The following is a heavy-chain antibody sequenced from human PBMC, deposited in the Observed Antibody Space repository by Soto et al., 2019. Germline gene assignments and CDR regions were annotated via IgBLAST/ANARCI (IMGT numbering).Heavy chain of an antibody. CDR1: GFTFSDYY. CDR2: ISPGSRYP. CDR3: VRGGGGGLFDP. J-gene: IGHJ5*02. D-gene: IGHD2-15*01. V-gene: IGHV3-11*06. Sequence: GGSLRLSCEGSGFTFSDYYMSWIRQAPGKGLEWLSYISPGSRYPAYADSVKGRFTISRDNAKRSLYLQMMSLTAEDTAIYYCVRGGGGGLFDPWGQGTMVTVSS.